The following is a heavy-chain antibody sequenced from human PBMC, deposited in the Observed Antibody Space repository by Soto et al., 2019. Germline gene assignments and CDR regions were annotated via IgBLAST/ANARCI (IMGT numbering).Heavy chain of an antibody. V-gene: IGHV3-7*05. CDR2: IKQEGSEK. D-gene: IGHD6-19*01. CDR1: GFSFSRYW. Sequence: GGSLRLSCAASGFSFSRYWMTWVRQAPGKGLEWVANIKQEGSEKYYVDSVKGRFTISRDNANSSLYLQMNSLRVEDTAVYYCARRGYSSGSYYLDYWGQGTLVTVSS. CDR3: ARRGYSSGSYYLDY. J-gene: IGHJ4*02.